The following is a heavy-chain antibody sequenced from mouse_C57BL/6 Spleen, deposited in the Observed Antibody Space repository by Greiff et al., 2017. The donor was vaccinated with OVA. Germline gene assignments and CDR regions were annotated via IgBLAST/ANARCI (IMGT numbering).Heavy chain of an antibody. V-gene: IGHV1-47*01. Sequence: QVQLQQSGAELVKPGASVKMSCKASGYTFTTYPIEWMKQNHGKSLEWIGNFHPYNDDTKYNEKFKGKATFTVEKSSSTVYLELSRLTSDDSAVYYCARQGYGNYAMDYWGQGTSVTVSS. D-gene: IGHD2-1*01. J-gene: IGHJ4*01. CDR1: GYTFTTYP. CDR3: ARQGYGNYAMDY. CDR2: FHPYNDDT.